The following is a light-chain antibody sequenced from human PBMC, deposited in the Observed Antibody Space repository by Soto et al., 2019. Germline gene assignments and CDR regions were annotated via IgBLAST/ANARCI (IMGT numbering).Light chain of an antibody. CDR2: GAS. V-gene: IGKV3-15*01. CDR3: QQYNNWPPLT. Sequence: EIVMTQSPATLSVSPGERATLSCRASQSVRGNLAWYQQKPGQAPRLLIYGASTRATGIPARFSDSGSGTEFNLTISSLQSEDFAVYYCQQYNNWPPLTFGGGTNVEIK. J-gene: IGKJ4*01. CDR1: QSVRGN.